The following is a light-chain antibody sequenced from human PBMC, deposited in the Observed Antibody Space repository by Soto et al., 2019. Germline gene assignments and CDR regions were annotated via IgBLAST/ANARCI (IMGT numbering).Light chain of an antibody. CDR1: QSISYT. J-gene: IGKJ1*01. V-gene: IGKV3-15*01. Sequence: IVLTQSPPTLTVSAGGRATLSCRASQSISYTLAWYQQKPGQAPRLLIHGASTRATGFPARFSGSGSGTDFTLTISSLQYEDFAAHYCQQYNNWPWTFGQGTKV. CDR2: GAS. CDR3: QQYNNWPWT.